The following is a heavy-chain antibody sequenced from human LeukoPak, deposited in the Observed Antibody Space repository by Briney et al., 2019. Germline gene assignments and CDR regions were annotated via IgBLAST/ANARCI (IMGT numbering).Heavy chain of an antibody. Sequence: GGSLRLPCAASGFTFSSYSMNWVRQAPGKGLEWVSSISSSSSYIYYADSVKGRFTISRDNAKNSLYLQMNSLRAEDTAVYYCARAPSAYCSSTSCYPGAFDIWGQGTMVTVSS. J-gene: IGHJ3*02. D-gene: IGHD2-2*01. V-gene: IGHV3-21*01. CDR1: GFTFSSYS. CDR2: ISSSSSYI. CDR3: ARAPSAYCSSTSCYPGAFDI.